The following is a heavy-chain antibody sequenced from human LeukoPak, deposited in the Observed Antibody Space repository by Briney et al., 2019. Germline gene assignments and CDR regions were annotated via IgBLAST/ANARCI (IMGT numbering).Heavy chain of an antibody. CDR1: GGSINNYY. CDR3: ARQALWFFDH. CDR2: VSYSGST. V-gene: IGHV4-59*08. Sequence: PSETLSLTCTVSGGSINNYYWSWIRQPPGKGLEWIGYVSYSGSTNYNPSLKSRVTISVDTSKNQFSLNLSSVTAADTAVYYCARQALWFFDHWGQGTLVAVSS. J-gene: IGHJ4*02. D-gene: IGHD2-21*01.